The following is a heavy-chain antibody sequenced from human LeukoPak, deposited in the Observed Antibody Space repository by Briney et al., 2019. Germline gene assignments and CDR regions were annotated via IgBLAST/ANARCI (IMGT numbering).Heavy chain of an antibody. Sequence: GESLKISCKGSGYSFTSYWLGWARQMPGKGLEWMGIIYPGDSDTRYSPSFQGQVTISADKSISTAYLQWSSLKASDTAMYYCARSYRVHDAFDIWAKGQWSPSLQ. J-gene: IGHJ3*02. D-gene: IGHD5/OR15-5a*01. V-gene: IGHV5-51*01. CDR2: IYPGDSDT. CDR3: ARSYRVHDAFDI. CDR1: GYSFTSYW.